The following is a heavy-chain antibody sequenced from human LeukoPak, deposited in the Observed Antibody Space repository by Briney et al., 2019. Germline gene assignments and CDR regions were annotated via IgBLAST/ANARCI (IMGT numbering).Heavy chain of an antibody. Sequence: PSETLSLTCTVSGGSNSNYYWSWIRQPPGKRLEWIGYIYYGGNTNYNPSLKSRVTISADTTKNRFSLKLTSVTAADTALYYCARDLPPRGSGGYHNAFDIWGQGTMVIVSS. V-gene: IGHV4-59*01. CDR1: GGSNSNYY. CDR2: IYYGGNT. J-gene: IGHJ3*02. CDR3: ARDLPPRGSGGYHNAFDI. D-gene: IGHD2-15*01.